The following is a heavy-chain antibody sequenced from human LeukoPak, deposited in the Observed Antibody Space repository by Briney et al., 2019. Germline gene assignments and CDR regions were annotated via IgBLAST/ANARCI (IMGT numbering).Heavy chain of an antibody. Sequence: GGSLRLSCAASGSTFSSYGMHWVRQAPGKGLEWVAVISYDGSNKYYADSVKGRFTISRDNSKNTLYLQMNSLRAEDTAVYYCAKVRSRDGYNFEEYFQHWGQGTLVTVSS. CDR3: AKVRSRDGYNFEEYFQH. CDR2: ISYDGSNK. V-gene: IGHV3-30*18. D-gene: IGHD5-24*01. CDR1: GSTFSSYG. J-gene: IGHJ1*01.